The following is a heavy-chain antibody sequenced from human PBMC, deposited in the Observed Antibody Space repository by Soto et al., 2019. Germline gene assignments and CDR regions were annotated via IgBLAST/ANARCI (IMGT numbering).Heavy chain of an antibody. J-gene: IGHJ5*02. D-gene: IGHD6-19*01. CDR2: IYYSGSP. Sequence: QVQLQESGPGLVKPSQTLSLTCTVSGGSISSSDYYWSWIRQHPGKGLEWIGYIYYSGSPYYNPSRKSPFTISVDTSKNHVSRKVTPVTAADTAVYYCAREVSLNSRGWYTVLVRWFDPWGQGTLVTVSS. CDR3: AREVSLNSRGWYTVLVRWFDP. V-gene: IGHV4-31*01. CDR1: GGSISSSDYY.